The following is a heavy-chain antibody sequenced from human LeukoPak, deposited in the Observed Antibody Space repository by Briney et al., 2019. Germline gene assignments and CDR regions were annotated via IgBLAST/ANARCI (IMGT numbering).Heavy chain of an antibody. CDR2: ISSSSSYI. V-gene: IGHV3-21*01. CDR1: GFTFNSYS. J-gene: IGHJ6*03. Sequence: GGSLRLSCAASGFTFNSYSMNWVRQAPGKGLEWVSSISSSSSYIYYADSVKGRFTISRDNAKNSLYLQMNSLRAEDTAVYYCARDSFRVATITFYYYYYMDVWGKGTTVTVSS. CDR3: ARDSFRVATITFYYYYYMDV. D-gene: IGHD5-12*01.